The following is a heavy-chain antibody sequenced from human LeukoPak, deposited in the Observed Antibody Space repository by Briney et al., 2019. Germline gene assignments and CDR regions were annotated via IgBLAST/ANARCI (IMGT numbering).Heavy chain of an antibody. J-gene: IGHJ6*02. CDR1: GGSISSSSYY. V-gene: IGHV4-39*01. CDR3: ARNTVYCMDA. Sequence: SETLSLTCTVSGGSISSSSYYWGWIRQPPGKGLEWIGSIYYSGSTYYNPSLKSRVTISVDTSKNQFSLKLSSVTAADTAVYYCARNTVYCMDAWGQGTTVTVSS. CDR2: IYYSGST.